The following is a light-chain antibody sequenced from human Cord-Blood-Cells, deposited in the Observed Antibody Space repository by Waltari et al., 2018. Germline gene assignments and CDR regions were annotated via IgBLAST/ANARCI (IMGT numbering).Light chain of an antibody. J-gene: IGLJ3*02. CDR3: AAWDDSLNGPV. V-gene: IGLV1-44*01. CDR1: SANLGSNT. CDR2: SNN. Sequence: HSVLTQPPSASGTPGQRVTISCSGSSANLGSNTVHWYQQLPGTAPKLLIYSNNPRPSGVPDRFSGSKSGTSASLAISGLQSEDEADYYCAAWDDSLNGPVFGGGTKLTVL.